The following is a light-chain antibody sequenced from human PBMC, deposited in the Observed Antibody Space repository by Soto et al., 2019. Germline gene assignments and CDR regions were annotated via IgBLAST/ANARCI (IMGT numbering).Light chain of an antibody. CDR3: SSYSLSTAYL. V-gene: IGLV2-14*01. J-gene: IGLJ1*01. Sequence: QSVLTQPASVSGSPGQSIAISCTGTSSDVGGYDYVSWYQIHPGKAPKLMVFEVSNRPSGVSYRFSGSKSGNTASLTISGLQAEDEADYFCSSYSLSTAYLFGTGTKVTVL. CDR2: EVS. CDR1: SSDVGGYDY.